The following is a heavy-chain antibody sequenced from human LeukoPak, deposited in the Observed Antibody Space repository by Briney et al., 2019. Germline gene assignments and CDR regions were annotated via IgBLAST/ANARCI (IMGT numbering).Heavy chain of an antibody. V-gene: IGHV3-23*01. CDR3: AKDEALGMDSSGYYFYFDY. CDR2: ISGSGGST. CDR1: GFSFSSYA. D-gene: IGHD3-22*01. J-gene: IGHJ4*02. Sequence: PGGSLRLSCSASGFSFSSYAMSWVRQAPGKGLEWVSAISGSGGSTYYADSVKGRFTISRDNSKNTLYLQMNSLRAEDTAVYYCAKDEALGMDSSGYYFYFDYWGQGTLVTVSS.